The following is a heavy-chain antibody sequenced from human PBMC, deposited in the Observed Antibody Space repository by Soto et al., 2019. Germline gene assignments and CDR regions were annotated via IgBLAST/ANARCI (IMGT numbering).Heavy chain of an antibody. J-gene: IGHJ4*02. V-gene: IGHV3-11*06. Sequence: PGGSLRLSCAASGFTFSDYYMSWIRQAPGKGLEWVSHISSRSSYTNYADSVKGRFTIYRDNAKNTLYLQMNRLRADDTAVYYVASNHSLGGYSYSKLDCWGQGTLVTVSS. CDR3: ASNHSLGGYSYSKLDC. CDR1: GFTFSDYY. CDR2: ISSRSSYT. D-gene: IGHD5-18*01.